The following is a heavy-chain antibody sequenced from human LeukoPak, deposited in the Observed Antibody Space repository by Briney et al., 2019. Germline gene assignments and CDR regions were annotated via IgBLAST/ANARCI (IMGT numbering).Heavy chain of an antibody. CDR3: ARGLFRLY. D-gene: IGHD2-21*01. Sequence: SETLSLTCAVYGGSFSGYYWSWIRQPLGKGLEWIGEINHSGSTNYNPSLKSRVTISVDTSKNQFSLKLSSVTAADTAVYYCARGLFRLYWGQGTLVTVSS. CDR2: INHSGST. V-gene: IGHV4-34*01. J-gene: IGHJ4*02. CDR1: GGSFSGYY.